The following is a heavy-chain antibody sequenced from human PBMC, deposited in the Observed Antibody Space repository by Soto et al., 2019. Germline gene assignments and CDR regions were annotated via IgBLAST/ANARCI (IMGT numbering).Heavy chain of an antibody. Sequence: QVQLVQSGAEVKKPGSSVKVSCKASGGTFSSYAISWVRQAPGQGLEWMGGIIPIFGTANYGQKVQGRVTIIADESTSTAFMELSSLRSEDTAVYYCARDWCSSGGSCYSGLDYWGQLTLVTVSS. CDR2: IIPIFGTA. CDR1: GGTFSSYA. V-gene: IGHV1-69*01. D-gene: IGHD2-15*01. J-gene: IGHJ4*02. CDR3: ARDWCSSGGSCYSGLDY.